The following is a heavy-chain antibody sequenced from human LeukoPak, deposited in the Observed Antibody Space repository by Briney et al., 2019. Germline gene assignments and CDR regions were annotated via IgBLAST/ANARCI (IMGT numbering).Heavy chain of an antibody. CDR3: AREWAYCSSTSCLFDY. V-gene: IGHV3-21*01. CDR2: ISSSSSYI. Sequence: GGSLRLSCAASGFTFSSYSMNWVRQAPGKGLEWVSSISSSSSYIYYADSVKGRFTISRDNAKNSLYLQMNSLRAEDTAVYYCAREWAYCSSTSCLFDYWGQGTLVTVSS. J-gene: IGHJ4*02. D-gene: IGHD2-2*01. CDR1: GFTFSSYS.